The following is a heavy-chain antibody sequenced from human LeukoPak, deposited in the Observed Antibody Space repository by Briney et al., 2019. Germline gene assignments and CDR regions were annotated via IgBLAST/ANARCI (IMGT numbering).Heavy chain of an antibody. J-gene: IGHJ5*02. CDR1: GYTFTGYY. D-gene: IGHD6-13*01. Sequence: ASVKVSCKASGYTFTGYYMHWVRQAPGQGLEWMGWINPNSGGTNYAQKFQGRVTMTRDTSISTAYMELSRLRSDDTAVYYCARDLPRLAIIAAAQRWFDPWGQGTLVTVSS. CDR2: INPNSGGT. CDR3: ARDLPRLAIIAAAQRWFDP. V-gene: IGHV1-2*02.